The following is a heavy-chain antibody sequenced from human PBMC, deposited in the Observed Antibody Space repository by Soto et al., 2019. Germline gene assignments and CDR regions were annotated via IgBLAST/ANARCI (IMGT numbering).Heavy chain of an antibody. J-gene: IGHJ3*02. V-gene: IGHV1-2*04. D-gene: IGHD2-2*01. CDR3: ARPYCSSTSCYAEGAFDI. CDR2: INPNSGGT. CDR1: GYNFTGYY. Sequence: ASVKVSCKASGYNFTGYYMHWVRQAPGQGLEWMGWINPNSGGTNYAQKFQGWVTMTRDTSISTAYMELSRLRSDDTAVYYCARPYCSSTSCYAEGAFDIWGQGTMVTVSS.